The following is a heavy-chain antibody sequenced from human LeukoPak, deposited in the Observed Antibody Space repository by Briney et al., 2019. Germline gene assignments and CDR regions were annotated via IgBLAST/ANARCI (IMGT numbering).Heavy chain of an antibody. CDR1: GFTFSSYA. Sequence: GGSLRLSCAASGFTFSSYAMNWVRQAPGKGLEWVSSISLTSNDIYYAASVRGRFIISRDNAKNLLSLQMNSLRAEDTALYCCARGDTSLQRNDALDIWGQGTMVSVSS. CDR2: ISLTSNDI. J-gene: IGHJ3*02. V-gene: IGHV3-21*01. CDR3: ARGDTSLQRNDALDI. D-gene: IGHD2/OR15-2a*01.